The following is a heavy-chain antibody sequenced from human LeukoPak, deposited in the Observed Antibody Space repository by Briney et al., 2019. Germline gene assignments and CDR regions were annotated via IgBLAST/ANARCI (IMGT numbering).Heavy chain of an antibody. CDR1: GASLRSST. D-gene: IGHD6-19*01. Sequence: SETLCLTCTVSGASLRSSTWGGIRQPPGRGLEWMGIFYYSGSTNYNPSLKSRVTISVDTSKNQFSLKLSSVTAADTAVYYCARGSSGGTRYYYYYMDVWGKGTTFTVSS. CDR3: ARGSSGGTRYYYYYMDV. V-gene: IGHV4-59*01. CDR2: FYYSGST. J-gene: IGHJ6*03.